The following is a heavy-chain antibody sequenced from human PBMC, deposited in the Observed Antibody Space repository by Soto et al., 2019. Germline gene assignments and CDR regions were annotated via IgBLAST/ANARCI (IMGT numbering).Heavy chain of an antibody. V-gene: IGHV1-69*13. CDR3: ARDSAGTAYWYFDL. J-gene: IGHJ2*01. CDR1: GGTFSSYA. D-gene: IGHD6-19*01. CDR2: IIPIFGTA. Sequence: VKVSCKASGGTFSSYAISWVRQAPGQGLEWMGGIIPIFGTANYAQKFQGRVTITADESTSTAYMELSSLRSEDTAVYYCARDSAGTAYWYFDLWGRGTLVTVSS.